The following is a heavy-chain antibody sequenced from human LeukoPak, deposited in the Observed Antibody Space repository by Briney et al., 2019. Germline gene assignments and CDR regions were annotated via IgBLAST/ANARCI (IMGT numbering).Heavy chain of an antibody. CDR3: ARGPSYYDFWSGYYIHWFDP. D-gene: IGHD3-3*01. CDR1: GGSFSGYY. V-gene: IGHV4-34*01. Sequence: PSETLSLTCAVYGGSFSGYYWSWIRQPPGKWLEWIGEINQSGSTNYNPSLKSRVTISVDTSKNQFSLKLSSVTAADTAVYYCARGPSYYDFWSGYYIHWFDPWGQGTLVTVSS. J-gene: IGHJ5*02. CDR2: INQSGST.